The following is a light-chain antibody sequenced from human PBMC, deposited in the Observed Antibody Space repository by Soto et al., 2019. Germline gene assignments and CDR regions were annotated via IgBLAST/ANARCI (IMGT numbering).Light chain of an antibody. CDR3: QQYYETPLT. Sequence: VMTQSPDSLAVSLGERATINCKSSQSVLYSSNNKNYMAWYQQKPGQPPKLLIFWASTRQSVVPDRFSGSGSGTDFTLTISSLQAEDVAVYYCQQYYETPLTFGGGTKVEIK. CDR1: QSVLYSSNNKNY. J-gene: IGKJ4*01. V-gene: IGKV4-1*01. CDR2: WAS.